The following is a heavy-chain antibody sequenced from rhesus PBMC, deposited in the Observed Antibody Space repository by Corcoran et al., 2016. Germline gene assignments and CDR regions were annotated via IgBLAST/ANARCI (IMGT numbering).Heavy chain of an antibody. Sequence: QVQLQESGPGLVKPSETLSLTCAVSGGSISGYYYWSWIRQPPGKGLEWIGRIDGSGGSNCRNHALSSRVTRSEETSKNQVSLKLRSVTAGDTAVYYGAGPLGGCSGIYWPFDYWGQGVLVTVSS. CDR2: IDGSGGSN. V-gene: IGHV4S14*01. J-gene: IGHJ4*01. CDR1: GGSISGYYY. D-gene: IGHD2-27*01. CDR3: AGPLGGCSGIYWPFDY.